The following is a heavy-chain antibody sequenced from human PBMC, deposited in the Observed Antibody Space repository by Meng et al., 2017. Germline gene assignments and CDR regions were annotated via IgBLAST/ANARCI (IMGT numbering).Heavy chain of an antibody. D-gene: IGHD1-1*01. CDR1: GYTFTSYA. V-gene: IGHV1-3*01. Sequence: ASVKVSCKASGYTFTSYAMHWVRQAPGQRLEWMGWINAGNGNTKYSQKFQGRVTITRDTSASTAYMELSSLRSEDTAVYYCASENMRGTRGGPLDHWGQGTLVTVSS. J-gene: IGHJ4*02. CDR2: INAGNGNT. CDR3: ASENMRGTRGGPLDH.